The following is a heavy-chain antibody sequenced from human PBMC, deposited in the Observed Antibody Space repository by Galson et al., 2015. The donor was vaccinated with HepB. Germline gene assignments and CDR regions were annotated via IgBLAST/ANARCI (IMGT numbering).Heavy chain of an antibody. Sequence: SLRLSCAASGFTFNTYNMNWVRQAPGKGLRWVSSISSSSTYIYYADSLKGRFTISRDNAKNSLYLQMNSLRAEDTAVYYCARGGGYSGTSRSDWFDPWGQGTLVIVSS. CDR1: GFTFNTYN. V-gene: IGHV3-21*01. CDR3: ARGGGYSGTSRSDWFDP. D-gene: IGHD1-26*01. CDR2: ISSSSTYI. J-gene: IGHJ5*02.